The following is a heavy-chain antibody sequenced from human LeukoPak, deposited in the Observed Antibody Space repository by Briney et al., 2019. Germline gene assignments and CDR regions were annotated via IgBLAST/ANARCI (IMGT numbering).Heavy chain of an antibody. D-gene: IGHD2-15*01. J-gene: IGHJ3*02. CDR2: INSYNDNP. CDR3: ARDFYCSGGSCHDTFDI. V-gene: IGHV1-18*01. CDR1: GYTFTTYG. Sequence: ASVKVSCKASGYTFTTYGISWVRQVPGQGLEWMGWINSYNDNPRFAQKLQGRVTMTTDTSTSTAYMELRSLGSDDTAVYYCARDFYCSGGSCHDTFDIWGQGTMVTVSS.